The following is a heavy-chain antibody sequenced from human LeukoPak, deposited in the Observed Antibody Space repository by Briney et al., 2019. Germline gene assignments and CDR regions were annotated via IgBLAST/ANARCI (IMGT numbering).Heavy chain of an antibody. CDR2: IYYSGST. D-gene: IGHD3-22*01. J-gene: IGHJ4*02. Sequence: GSLRLSCAASGFTFSNAWMNWVRQPPGKGLEWIGYIYYSGSTNYNPSLKSRVTISVDTSKNQFSLKLSSVTAADTAVYYCALYDSSGYYFDPWGQGTLVTVSS. CDR3: ALYDSSGYYFDP. CDR1: GFTFSNAW. V-gene: IGHV4-59*01.